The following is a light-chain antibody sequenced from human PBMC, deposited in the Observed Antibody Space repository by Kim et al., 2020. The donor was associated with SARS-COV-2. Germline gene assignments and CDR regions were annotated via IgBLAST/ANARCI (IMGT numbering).Light chain of an antibody. V-gene: IGLV2-14*03. CDR2: DVS. Sequence: QSITIPCTGTSSSGGGFNYVSWYQQHPGKAPKLMIYDVSNRPSGVSNRFSGSKSGNTASLTSSGLQAEDEADYYCSSYTSSSTLYVFGTGTKVTVL. CDR3: SSYTSSSTLYV. CDR1: SSSGGGFNY. J-gene: IGLJ1*01.